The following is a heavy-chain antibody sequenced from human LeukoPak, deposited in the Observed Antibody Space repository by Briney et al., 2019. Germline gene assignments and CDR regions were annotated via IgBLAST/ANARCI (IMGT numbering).Heavy chain of an antibody. J-gene: IGHJ6*02. CDR3: ARDRSPLYGMDV. CDR1: GFTFSSYS. CDR2: ISSSSSTI. V-gene: IGHV3-48*04. Sequence: GGSLRLSCTASGFTFSSYSMNWVRQAPGKGLEWVSYISSSSSTIYYADSVKGRFTISGDNAKNSLYLQMNSLRAEDTAVYYCARDRSPLYGMDVWGQGTTVTVSS.